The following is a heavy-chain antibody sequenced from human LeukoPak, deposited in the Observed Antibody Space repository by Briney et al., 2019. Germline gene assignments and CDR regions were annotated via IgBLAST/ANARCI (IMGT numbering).Heavy chain of an antibody. CDR2: IKQDGSEK. CDR3: AGRLPSSAAGKTNWFDP. D-gene: IGHD6-13*01. V-gene: IGHV3-7*01. CDR1: GFTFSSYW. Sequence: GGSLRLSCAASGFTFSSYWMGWVRQAPGKGLEWVANIKQDGSEKYYVDSVKGRFTISRDNAKNSLYLQMNSLRAEDTAVYYCAGRLPSSAAGKTNWFDPWGQGTLVTVSS. J-gene: IGHJ5*02.